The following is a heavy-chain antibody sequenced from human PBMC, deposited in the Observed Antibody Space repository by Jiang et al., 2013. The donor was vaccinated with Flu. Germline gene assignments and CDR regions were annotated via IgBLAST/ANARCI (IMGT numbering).Heavy chain of an antibody. Sequence: GAEVKKPGASVKVSCKASGYTFTSYAMHWVRQAPGQRLEWMGWINAGNGNTKYSQKFQGRVTITRDTSASTAYMELSSLRSEDTAVYYCARVSGGSWGEKYYFDYWGQGTLVTVSS. V-gene: IGHV1-3*01. CDR1: GYTFTSYA. D-gene: IGHD2-15*01. CDR3: ARVSGGSWGEKYYFDY. CDR2: INAGNGNT. J-gene: IGHJ4*02.